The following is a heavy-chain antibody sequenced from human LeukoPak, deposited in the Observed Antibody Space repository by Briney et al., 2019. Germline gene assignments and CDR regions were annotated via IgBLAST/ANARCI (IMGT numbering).Heavy chain of an antibody. J-gene: IGHJ6*03. V-gene: IGHV3-48*01. Sequence: GGSLRLSCEASGFIFSTYGMAWVRQAPGKGLEWISYISSNSRTTAYADSVRGRFTISRDNAKNTLSLQMNSLRAEDTADYYCARGVRRASYYYYMDVWGKGTTVTVSS. CDR2: ISSNSRTT. CDR3: ARGVRRASYYYYMDV. CDR1: GFIFSTYG.